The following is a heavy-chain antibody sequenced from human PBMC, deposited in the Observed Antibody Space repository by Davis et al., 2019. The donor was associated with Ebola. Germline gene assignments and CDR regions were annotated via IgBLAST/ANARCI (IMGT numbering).Heavy chain of an antibody. CDR1: GYTFTSYA. Sequence: ASVKVSCKASGYTFTSYAMNWVRQAPGQGLEWMGWISAYNGNTNYAQKLQGRVTMTTDTSASTAYMELSSLRSEDTAVYYCARGGDCSGGSCYFWDYWGQGTLVTVSS. CDR2: ISAYNGNT. D-gene: IGHD2-15*01. V-gene: IGHV1-18*01. CDR3: ARGGDCSGGSCYFWDY. J-gene: IGHJ4*02.